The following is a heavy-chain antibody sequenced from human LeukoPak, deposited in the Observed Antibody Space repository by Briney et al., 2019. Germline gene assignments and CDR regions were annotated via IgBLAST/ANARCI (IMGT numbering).Heavy chain of an antibody. J-gene: IGHJ4*02. CDR3: ARKGYCSSGSCYLDY. CDR2: IYFTGTT. Sequence: SQTLSLTCAVSGYSISSGYYWGWIRQPPGKGLEWMGRIYFTGTTYYNPPLKSRLTTSLDTSKTQSSLNLSSVTAADTAVYYCARKGYCSSGSCYLDYWGQGTLVTVSS. D-gene: IGHD2-15*01. V-gene: IGHV4-38-2*01. CDR1: GYSISSGYY.